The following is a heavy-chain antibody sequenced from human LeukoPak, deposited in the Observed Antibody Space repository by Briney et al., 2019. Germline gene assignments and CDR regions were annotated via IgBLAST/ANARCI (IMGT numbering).Heavy chain of an antibody. Sequence: PSETLSLTCAVYGGSFSGYYWSWIRQPPGKGLEWIGEINHSGSTNYNPSLKSRVTISVDTSKNQFSLKLSSVTAADTAVYYCARDNYDTSGYYFDPWGQGTLVTVSS. D-gene: IGHD3-22*01. J-gene: IGHJ5*02. CDR1: GGSFSGYY. CDR2: INHSGST. V-gene: IGHV4-34*01. CDR3: ARDNYDTSGYYFDP.